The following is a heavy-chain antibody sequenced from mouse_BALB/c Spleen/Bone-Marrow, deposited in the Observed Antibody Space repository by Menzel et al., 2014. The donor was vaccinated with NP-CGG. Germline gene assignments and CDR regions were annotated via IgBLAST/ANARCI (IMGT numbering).Heavy chain of an antibody. V-gene: IGHV2-6*02. D-gene: IGHD2-10*02. CDR1: VLSLSSYD. CDR2: IWSDGSI. CDR3: ARKKYGYYAMDY. Sequence: VQLQESGPGLVAPSQSLSITCTVSVLSLSSYDIHWVRQPPGKGLEWLVVIWSDGSITYNSALKTRLSITKDNSKSRVFLKMNSLQTDDTAMYYWARKKYGYYAMDYWGQGPSVTVSS. J-gene: IGHJ4*01.